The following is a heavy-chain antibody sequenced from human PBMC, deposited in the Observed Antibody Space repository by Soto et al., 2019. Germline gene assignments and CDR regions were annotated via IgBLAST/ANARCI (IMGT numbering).Heavy chain of an antibody. D-gene: IGHD4-17*01. J-gene: IGHJ4*02. CDR2: ISSGSETT. V-gene: IGHV3-23*01. CDR3: AKSPGYGEHFDY. Sequence: PGGSLRLSCAASGFSFGSYAMSWVRQAPGKGLEWVSLISSGSETTYYTDSVKGRFTISRDNSENTLYLQMHSLRAEDTAVYYCAKSPGYGEHFDYWGQGSLVTVSS. CDR1: GFSFGSYA.